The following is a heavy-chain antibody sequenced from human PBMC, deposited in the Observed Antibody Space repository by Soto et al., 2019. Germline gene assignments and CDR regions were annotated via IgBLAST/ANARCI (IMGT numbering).Heavy chain of an antibody. Sequence: ASVKVSCKASGYTFTGYYMHWVRQAPGQGLEWMGWINPNRGGTNYAQKFQGRVTMTRDTSISTAYMELSRLRSDDTAVYYCARAEGDDDYGDDAFDIWGQGTMVTVSS. CDR2: INPNRGGT. V-gene: IGHV1-2*02. CDR1: GYTFTGYY. J-gene: IGHJ3*02. D-gene: IGHD4-17*01. CDR3: ARAEGDDDYGDDAFDI.